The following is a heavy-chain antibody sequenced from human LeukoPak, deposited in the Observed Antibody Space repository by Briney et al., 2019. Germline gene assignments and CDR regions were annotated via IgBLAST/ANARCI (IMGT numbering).Heavy chain of an antibody. CDR1: GGSFSGYY. V-gene: IGHV4-34*01. CDR3: ARDDSNYGRYYYYGMDV. J-gene: IGHJ6*02. D-gene: IGHD4-11*01. Sequence: SETLSLTCAVYGGSFSGYYWSWIRQPPGKGLEWIGEINHSGSTNYNPSLKSRVTISVDTSKNQFSLKLSSVTAAGTAVYYCARDDSNYGRYYYYGMDVWGQGTTVTVSS. CDR2: INHSGST.